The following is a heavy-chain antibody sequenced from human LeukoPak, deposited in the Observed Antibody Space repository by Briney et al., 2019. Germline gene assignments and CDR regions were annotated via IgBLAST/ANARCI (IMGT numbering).Heavy chain of an antibody. D-gene: IGHD6-19*01. CDR2: TYYRSKWYN. V-gene: IGHV6-1*01. J-gene: IGHJ4*02. Sequence: SQTLSLTCAVSGDSVSSKNGAWNWIRQSPSRGLEWLGRTYYRSKWYNDYAESMEGRMTISQDTSKNQYSLHLNSVTPNDTAVYYCARDLGTTGWHTFDYWGQGTLVTVSS. CDR1: GDSVSSKNGA. CDR3: ARDLGTTGWHTFDY.